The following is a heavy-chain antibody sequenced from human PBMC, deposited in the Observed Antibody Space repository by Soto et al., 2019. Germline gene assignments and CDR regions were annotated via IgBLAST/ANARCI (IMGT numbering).Heavy chain of an antibody. J-gene: IGHJ4*02. CDR2: IYYDGTT. CDR1: GGSINSNNYY. CDR3: AKVVVAATRHTDFDS. V-gene: IGHV4-39*02. D-gene: IGHD2-15*01. Sequence: SETLSLTCTASGGSINSNNYYWAWIRQPPGKGLAWIASIYYDGTTYYNTSLKSRVTISRDTSKNQFSLRLTSMTAADTAVYYCAKVVVAATRHTDFDSWGQGTLVTVSS.